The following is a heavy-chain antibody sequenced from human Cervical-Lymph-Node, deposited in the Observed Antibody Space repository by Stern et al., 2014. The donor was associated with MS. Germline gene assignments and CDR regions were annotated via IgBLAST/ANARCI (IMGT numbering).Heavy chain of an antibody. CDR1: GYSFTLYW. CDR2: IYPGDSYT. J-gene: IGHJ4*02. CDR3: AALVRGSYFY. V-gene: IGHV5-51*01. Sequence: VQLVQSGAEMKKPGESLKISCKGSGYSFTLYWIGWVRPVPGKGLEWMGIIYPGDSYTSYNPSFQGQVTISADKSISTACLQWSSLKASDTAMYYCAALVRGSYFYWGQGTLVTVSS. D-gene: IGHD1-26*01.